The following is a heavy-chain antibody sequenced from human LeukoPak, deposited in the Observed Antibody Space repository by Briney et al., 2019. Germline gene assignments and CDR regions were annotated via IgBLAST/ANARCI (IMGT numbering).Heavy chain of an antibody. V-gene: IGHV3-30*18. J-gene: IGHJ3*02. CDR3: AKSMWGVVVVPAAIPVDAFDI. CDR2: ISYDGSNK. D-gene: IGHD2-2*02. Sequence: GRSLRLSCAASGFTFSSYGMHWVRQAPGKGLEWVAVISYDGSNKYYAYSVKGRFTISRDNSKNTVYLQMNSLRAEDTAVYYCAKSMWGVVVVPAAIPVDAFDIWGQGTMVTVSS. CDR1: GFTFSSYG.